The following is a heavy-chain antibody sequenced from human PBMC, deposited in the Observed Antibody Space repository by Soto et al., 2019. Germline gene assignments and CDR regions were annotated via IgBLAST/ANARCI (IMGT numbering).Heavy chain of an antibody. J-gene: IGHJ4*02. CDR1: GFTFSGYG. D-gene: IGHD3-16*01. Sequence: QVHLVESGGGVVQPGRSLRLSCAASGFTFSGYGMHWVRQAPGKGLEWVTVISSDGSIKHYVDSVKGRFTISRDNSKNTLYLQMNSLRVEDTAVYYCAKDREGLRLGELDYLCQGTLVTVSS. CDR3: AKDREGLRLGELDY. CDR2: ISSDGSIK. V-gene: IGHV3-30*18.